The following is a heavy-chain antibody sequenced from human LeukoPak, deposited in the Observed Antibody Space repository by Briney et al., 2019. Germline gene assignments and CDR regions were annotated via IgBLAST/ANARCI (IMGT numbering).Heavy chain of an antibody. CDR3: AKDRGVITIGYFQD. CDR2: ISGSDGRT. CDR1: GFTFSSYA. Sequence: GGSLRLSCAASGFTFSSYAMSWVRQAPGKGLEWVSYISGSDGRTYYADSVKGRFTISGDSSKNTLYLQMNSLRAEDTAVYYCAKDRGVITIGYFQDWGQGTLVTVSS. J-gene: IGHJ1*01. V-gene: IGHV3-23*01. D-gene: IGHD3-16*01.